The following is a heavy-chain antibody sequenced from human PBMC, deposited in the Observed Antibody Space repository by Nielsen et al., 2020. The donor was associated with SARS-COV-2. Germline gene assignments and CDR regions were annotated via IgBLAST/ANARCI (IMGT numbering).Heavy chain of an antibody. D-gene: IGHD3-10*01. Sequence: SLKISCAASGFTFDDYAMHWVRQAPGKGLELVTGISWNSGSIGYADSVKGRFTISRDNAKNSLYLQMHSLRAEDTALYYCAKADYYGSGRLPDYWSQGTLVSVSS. J-gene: IGHJ4*02. V-gene: IGHV3-9*01. CDR2: ISWNSGSI. CDR1: GFTFDDYA. CDR3: AKADYYGSGRLPDY.